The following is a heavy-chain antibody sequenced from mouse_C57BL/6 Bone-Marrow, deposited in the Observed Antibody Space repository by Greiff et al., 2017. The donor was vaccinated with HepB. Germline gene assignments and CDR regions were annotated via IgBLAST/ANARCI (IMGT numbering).Heavy chain of an antibody. D-gene: IGHD2-5*01. CDR2: IYPGNSDT. CDR3: TRGDSNYEIFFAY. CDR1: GYTFTSYW. Sequence: EVQLQESGTVLARPGASVKISCKTSGYTFTSYWMHWVKQRPGQGLEWIGAIYPGNSDTSYNQKFKGKAKLTAVTSASTAYMELSSLTNEDSAVYYCTRGDSNYEIFFAYWGQGTLVTVSA. J-gene: IGHJ3*01. V-gene: IGHV1-5*01.